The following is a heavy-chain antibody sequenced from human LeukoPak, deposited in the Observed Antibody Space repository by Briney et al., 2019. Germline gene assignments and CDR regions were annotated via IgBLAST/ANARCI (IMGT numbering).Heavy chain of an antibody. J-gene: IGHJ4*02. V-gene: IGHV4-61*02. D-gene: IGHD3-22*01. CDR3: ARGGYYDSSGYYWEGTFDY. CDR2: IYTSGST. CDR1: GGSISSGSYY. Sequence: SETLSLTCTVSGGSISSGSYYWSWIRQPAGKGLEWIGRIYTSGSTNYNPSLKSRVTISVDTSKNQFSLKLSSVTAADTAVYYCARGGYYDSSGYYWEGTFDYWGQGTLVTVSS.